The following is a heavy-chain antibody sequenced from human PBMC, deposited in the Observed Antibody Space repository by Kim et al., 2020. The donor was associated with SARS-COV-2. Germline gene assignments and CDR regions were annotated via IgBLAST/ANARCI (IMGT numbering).Heavy chain of an antibody. D-gene: IGHD6-6*01. Sequence: PVKGRFTISSDNSKSTLYLQMNRLGAEDTAVYYCAREGGGYSSSSFDYWGQGTLVTVSS. J-gene: IGHJ4*02. CDR3: AREGGGYSSSSFDY. V-gene: IGHV3-30*04.